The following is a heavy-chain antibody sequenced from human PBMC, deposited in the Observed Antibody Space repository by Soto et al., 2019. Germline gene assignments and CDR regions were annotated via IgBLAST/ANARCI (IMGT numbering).Heavy chain of an antibody. CDR2: IIPIFGTA. D-gene: IGHD3-22*01. V-gene: IGHV1-69*13. CDR3: ANKYYDSSGYYVDY. J-gene: IGHJ4*02. Sequence: SVKVSCKSSGGTFSSYAIIWVLQAPGQGLEWMGGIIPIFGTANYAQKFQGRVTVTADESTSTAYMELSSLRSEDTAVYYCANKYYDSSGYYVDYWGQGTLVTVSS. CDR1: GGTFSSYA.